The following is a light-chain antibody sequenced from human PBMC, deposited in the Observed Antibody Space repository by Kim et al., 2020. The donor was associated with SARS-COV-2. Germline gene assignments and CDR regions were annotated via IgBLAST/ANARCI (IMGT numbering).Light chain of an antibody. CDR3: LQHSTYPIT. J-gene: IGKJ5*01. CDR2: GAS. CDR1: HDIRND. V-gene: IGKV1-17*01. Sequence: ASVADRVTITCRARHDIRNDLGWYQQNPRRAPKRLIYGASSLQSGVPSRFSGSGSGTEFTLTISSVQPEDFATYFCLQHSTYPITFGQGTRLEIK.